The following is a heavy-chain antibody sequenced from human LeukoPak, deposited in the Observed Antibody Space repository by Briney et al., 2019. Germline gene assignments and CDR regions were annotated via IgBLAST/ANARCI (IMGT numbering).Heavy chain of an antibody. Sequence: PGGSLRLSCAASGFTFSRYWISWVRQAPGKGLEWVANIKQDGSEKYYVDSVKGRFTISRDNAKNSLFLQMNSLRGEDTDVYYCARVSCTNGVCYGFDFWGQGTLVTVSS. D-gene: IGHD2-8*01. J-gene: IGHJ4*02. CDR1: GFTFSRYW. V-gene: IGHV3-7*01. CDR2: IKQDGSEK. CDR3: ARVSCTNGVCYGFDF.